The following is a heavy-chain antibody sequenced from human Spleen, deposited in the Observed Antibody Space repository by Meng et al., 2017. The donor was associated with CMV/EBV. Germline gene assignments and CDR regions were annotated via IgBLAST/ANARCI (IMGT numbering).Heavy chain of an antibody. Sequence: SLKISCAASGFTFDDYAMHWVRQAPGKGLEWVSGISWNSGSIGYADSVKGRFTISRDNAKNSLYLQMNSLRAEDTAVYYCAKATLIYDSNLYFGYYFDYWGQGTLVTVSS. CDR1: GFTFDDYA. J-gene: IGHJ4*02. D-gene: IGHD3-22*01. V-gene: IGHV3-9*01. CDR2: ISWNSGSI. CDR3: AKATLIYDSNLYFGYYFDY.